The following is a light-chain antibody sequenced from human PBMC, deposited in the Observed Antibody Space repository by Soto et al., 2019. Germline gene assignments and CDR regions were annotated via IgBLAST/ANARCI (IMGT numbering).Light chain of an antibody. V-gene: IGKV3-11*01. CDR3: QQRNIWPPVT. J-gene: IGKJ5*01. Sequence: EIVLTQSPATLSLSPGERANISCRASQSVTTYLAWYQQKPGQAPRLLIYDASDRATGIPARFSGSGSGTDFTLTISSLEPEDFAVYYCQQRNIWPPVTFGQGTRLEIK. CDR2: DAS. CDR1: QSVTTY.